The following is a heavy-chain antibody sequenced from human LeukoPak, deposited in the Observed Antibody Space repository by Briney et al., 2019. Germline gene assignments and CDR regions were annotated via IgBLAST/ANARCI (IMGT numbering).Heavy chain of an antibody. D-gene: IGHD3-10*01. Sequence: PGGSLRLSCSASGFTFSSYAMHWVRQAPGKGLEYVSAISSNGGSTYYADSVKGRFTISRDNSKNTLYLQMSSLRAEDTAVYYCVKDNEGVTMVRDFVNWFDPRGQGTLVTVSS. CDR1: GFTFSSYA. CDR2: ISSNGGST. CDR3: VKDNEGVTMVRDFVNWFDP. J-gene: IGHJ5*02. V-gene: IGHV3-64D*06.